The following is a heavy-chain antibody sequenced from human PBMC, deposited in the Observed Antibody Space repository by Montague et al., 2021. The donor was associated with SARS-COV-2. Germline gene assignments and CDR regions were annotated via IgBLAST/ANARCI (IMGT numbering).Heavy chain of an antibody. CDR3: AKSRPHTNEFGSAFDI. V-gene: IGHV4-39*01. Sequence: SEILSLTCTVSGGSISSTSYYWGWIRQPPGKGLEWIGSISYSGSTYYKSSLKSRVTISVDTSKNQFSLRLSSVTAADTAIYYCAKSRPHTNEFGSAFDIWGQGAMVTVSS. CDR1: GGSISSTSYY. J-gene: IGHJ3*02. CDR2: ISYSGST. D-gene: IGHD3-3*01.